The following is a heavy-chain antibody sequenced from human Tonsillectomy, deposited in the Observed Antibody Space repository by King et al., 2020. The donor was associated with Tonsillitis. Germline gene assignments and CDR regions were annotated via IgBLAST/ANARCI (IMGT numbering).Heavy chain of an antibody. CDR1: GFTFSNYG. D-gene: IGHD3-10*01. CDR3: VKDWELLGP. Sequence: QVQLVESGGGVVQPGRSLRLSCAASGFTFSNYGMHWVRQAPGKGLEWVAVISYDGDRRSYSDSVKGRFTISRDNSKNTLDLQMDSLRPEDTAVYYCVKDWELLGPWGQGTLVTVAS. J-gene: IGHJ5*02. V-gene: IGHV3-30*18. CDR2: ISYDGDRR.